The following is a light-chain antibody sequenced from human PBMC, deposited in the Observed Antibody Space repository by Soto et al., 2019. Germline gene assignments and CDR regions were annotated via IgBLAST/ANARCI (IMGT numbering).Light chain of an antibody. V-gene: IGLV2-23*01. CDR1: SSDVGSYNL. Sequence: QSVLTQPASVSGSPGQSITISCTGTSSDVGSYNLVSWYQQHPGKAPKLMIYEGSKRPSGVSNRFSGSKSGNTASLTISGLSAEDEADYYCCSYAGSSSWVYGGGTKVTVL. CDR3: CSYAGSSSWV. J-gene: IGLJ3*02. CDR2: EGS.